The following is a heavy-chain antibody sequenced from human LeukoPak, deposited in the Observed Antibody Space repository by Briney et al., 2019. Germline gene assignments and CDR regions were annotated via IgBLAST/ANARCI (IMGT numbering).Heavy chain of an antibody. Sequence: GGSLRLSCAASGFTFSSYAMSWVRQAPGKGLEWVSAISGSGDKTYYIDSVKGRFTISKDKSKNTLDLQMNSLRAEDTAVYYCAKYLGAGGGSVFDIWGQGTMVTVSS. CDR3: AKYLGAGGGSVFDI. D-gene: IGHD1-26*01. J-gene: IGHJ3*02. CDR2: ISGSGDKT. CDR1: GFTFSSYA. V-gene: IGHV3-23*01.